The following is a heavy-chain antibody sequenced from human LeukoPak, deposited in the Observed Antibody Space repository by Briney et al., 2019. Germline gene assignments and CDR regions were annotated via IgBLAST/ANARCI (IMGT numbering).Heavy chain of an antibody. J-gene: IGHJ5*02. D-gene: IGHD5/OR15-5a*01. CDR1: GITVSTSY. CDR2: IYSSGNT. V-gene: IGHV3-53*01. CDR3: AGERGGGGDVFDVWFDP. Sequence: GGSLRLSCAASGITVSTSYMSWVRQAPGKGLEWVSVIYSSGNTLYADSVRGRFTISRDNSNNTLHLQMNSLRAEDTAVYYCAGERGGGGDVFDVWFDPWGQGTLVTVSS.